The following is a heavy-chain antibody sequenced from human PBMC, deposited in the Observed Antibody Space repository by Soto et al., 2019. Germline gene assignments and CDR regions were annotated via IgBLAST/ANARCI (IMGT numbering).Heavy chain of an antibody. V-gene: IGHV4-34*01. Sequence: QVPLQQWGAGLLKPSETLSLTCAVYGGSFSGYYWSWIRQPPGKGLEWIWEINHSGSTNSNPSLKSRVTISIDTSKNQFSLKLSSVTAADTAVYYCARGISLIVEVQRDAPDKYYFDSWGQGTLVTVSS. CDR1: GGSFSGYY. D-gene: IGHD2-15*01. CDR3: ARGISLIVEVQRDAPDKYYFDS. J-gene: IGHJ4*02. CDR2: INHSGST.